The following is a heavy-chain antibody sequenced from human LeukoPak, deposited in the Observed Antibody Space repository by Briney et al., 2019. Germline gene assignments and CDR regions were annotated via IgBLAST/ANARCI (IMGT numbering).Heavy chain of an antibody. CDR1: GFTFSSYG. Sequence: PGRSLRLSCAASGFTFSSYGMHWVRQAPGKGLEWVAVIWYGGSNKYYADSVKGRFTISRDNSKNTLYLQMNSLRAEDTAVYYCARGAEARLDYWGQGTLVTVSS. V-gene: IGHV3-33*01. CDR3: ARGAEARLDY. CDR2: IWYGGSNK. J-gene: IGHJ4*02.